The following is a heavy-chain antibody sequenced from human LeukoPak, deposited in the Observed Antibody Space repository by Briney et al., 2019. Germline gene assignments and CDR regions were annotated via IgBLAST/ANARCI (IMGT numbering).Heavy chain of an antibody. CDR3: ATLITMIH. D-gene: IGHD3-22*01. V-gene: IGHV3-23*01. Sequence: PGGSLRLSCAASGFTFNTWAMSWVRQAPGKGLEWVSAFSGNGGSTCYADSVKGRFTISRDNSKNMLYLQMNSLRAEDTAVYYCATLITMIHWGQGTLVTVSS. CDR1: GFTFNTWA. CDR2: FSGNGGST. J-gene: IGHJ4*02.